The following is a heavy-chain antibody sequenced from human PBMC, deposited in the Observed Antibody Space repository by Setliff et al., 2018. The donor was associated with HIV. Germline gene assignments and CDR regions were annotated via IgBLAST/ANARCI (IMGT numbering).Heavy chain of an antibody. V-gene: IGHV1-2*02. CDR1: GYTFTGYY. J-gene: IGHJ4*02. CDR3: ARVGEFGSGSYEAY. Sequence: GASVKVSCKASGYTFTGYYMHWVRQAPGQGLEWMGWINPNSGGTNYAQKFQGRVAMTRDTSISTAYMELSSLRSDDTAVYYCARVGEFGSGSYEAYWGQETLVTVSS. D-gene: IGHD3-10*01. CDR2: INPNSGGT.